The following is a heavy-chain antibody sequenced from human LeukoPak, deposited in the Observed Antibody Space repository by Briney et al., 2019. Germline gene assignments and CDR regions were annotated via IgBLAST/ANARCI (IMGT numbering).Heavy chain of an antibody. CDR2: IYYSGST. Sequence: SETLSLTCTVSGGSFSGYYWSWIRQPAGKGLEWIGRIYYSGSTNYNPSLKSRVTISLDTSKNQFSLNLSSVTAADTAVYYCAASGGSWGQGTLVTVPS. J-gene: IGHJ4*02. V-gene: IGHV4-4*07. CDR1: GGSFSGYY. CDR3: AASGGS. D-gene: IGHD3-10*01.